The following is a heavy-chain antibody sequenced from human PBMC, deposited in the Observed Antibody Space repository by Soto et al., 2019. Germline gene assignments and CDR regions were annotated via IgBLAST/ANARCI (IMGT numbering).Heavy chain of an antibody. D-gene: IGHD3-10*01. CDR1: GYTFSSYG. V-gene: IGHV1-18*01. J-gene: IGHJ4*02. CDR2: ISDYNGNT. Sequence: ASVKVSCKASGYTFSSYGMSWVRQAPGQGLEWLGWISDYNGNTKYAQKVQGRITMTTDTSTRTAYMELRSLRYDDTAVYYCARGSGSDLSAPGAVFDYWGQGTLVTVSS. CDR3: ARGSGSDLSAPGAVFDY.